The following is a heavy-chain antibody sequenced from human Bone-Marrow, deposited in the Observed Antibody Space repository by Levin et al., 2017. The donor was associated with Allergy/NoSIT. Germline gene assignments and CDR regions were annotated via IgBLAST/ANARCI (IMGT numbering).Heavy chain of an antibody. CDR1: GFTFTSYA. Sequence: GGSLRLSCAASGFTFTSYAMSWVRQAPGKGLEWVSVISGSGGATYYADSVKGRFTISRDNSKNTLYLQMNSLRAEDTAVYYCASRFTTGSTWFTTGSSWFDPWGQGTLVTVSS. V-gene: IGHV3-23*01. CDR3: ASRFTTGSTWFTTGSSWFDP. D-gene: IGHD3-22*01. CDR2: ISGSGGAT. J-gene: IGHJ5*02.